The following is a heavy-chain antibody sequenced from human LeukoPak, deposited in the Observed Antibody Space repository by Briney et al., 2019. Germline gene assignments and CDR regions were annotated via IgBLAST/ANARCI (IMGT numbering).Heavy chain of an antibody. Sequence: GGSLRLSCAASGFTFSSYAMHWVRQAPGKGLEWVSVISGSGGNTYYADSVKGRFTISRDNSKNTLYLQMNSLRAEDTAVYYCANGNNGDYVRLDYWGQGTLVTVSS. CDR3: ANGNNGDYVRLDY. CDR2: ISGSGGNT. V-gene: IGHV3-23*01. CDR1: GFTFSSYA. J-gene: IGHJ4*02. D-gene: IGHD4-17*01.